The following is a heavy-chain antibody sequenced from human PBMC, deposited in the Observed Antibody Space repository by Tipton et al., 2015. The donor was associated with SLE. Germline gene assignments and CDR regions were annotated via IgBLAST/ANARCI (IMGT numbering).Heavy chain of an antibody. Sequence: SLRLSCAASGFTFSTYVMQWVRQVPGKGLEWVAVISYDGSNKYYADSVKGRFTISRDNSKNTLYLQMNSLRPEDTAVYYCARDGFGWGGAFDIWGQGTMVTVSS. CDR2: ISYDGSNK. V-gene: IGHV3-30-3*01. D-gene: IGHD6-19*01. J-gene: IGHJ3*02. CDR3: ARDGFGWGGAFDI. CDR1: GFTFSTYV.